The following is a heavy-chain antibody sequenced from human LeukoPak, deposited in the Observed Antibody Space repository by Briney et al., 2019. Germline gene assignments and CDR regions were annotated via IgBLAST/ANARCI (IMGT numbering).Heavy chain of an antibody. CDR2: ISSTRSYI. CDR3: ARDLAWGAFDY. Sequence: SGGSLRLSCAASGFTFFSYTMNWVRQAPGKGLEWVSSISSTRSYIYYADSVKGRFTISRDDSKNTLSLQMNSLRVEDTAVYYCARDLAWGAFDYWGQGTLVTVSS. D-gene: IGHD7-27*01. J-gene: IGHJ4*02. CDR1: GFTFFSYT. V-gene: IGHV3-21*04.